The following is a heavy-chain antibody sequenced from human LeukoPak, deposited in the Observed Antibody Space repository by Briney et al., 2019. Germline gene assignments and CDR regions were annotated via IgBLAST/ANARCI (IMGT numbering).Heavy chain of an antibody. V-gene: IGHV3-30*02. J-gene: IGHJ4*02. CDR3: AKGGRDTSKYYFDY. Sequence: PGGSLRLSCAASGFSFSYSGMHWVRQAPGKGLEWVAAVWFGESSQSYPDSVKGRFTISRDNSKNTVWLEMNSLRVKDTAVYYCAKGGRDTSKYYFDYWGQGTQVTVSS. CDR1: GFSFSYSG. D-gene: IGHD1-26*01. CDR2: VWFGESSQ.